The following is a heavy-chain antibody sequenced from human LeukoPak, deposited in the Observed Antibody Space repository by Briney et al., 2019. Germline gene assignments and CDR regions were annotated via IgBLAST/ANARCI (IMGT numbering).Heavy chain of an antibody. CDR2: ISSSSSTI. J-gene: IGHJ5*02. CDR1: GFTFSSYS. V-gene: IGHV3-48*01. CDR3: AREVVVVVAAKTQNWFDP. D-gene: IGHD2-15*01. Sequence: GGSLRLSCAASGFTFSSYSMNWVRQAPGKGLEWVSYISSSSSTIYYADSVKGRFTISRDNAKNSLYLQMNSLRAEDTAVYYCAREVVVVVAAKTQNWFDPWGQGTLVTVSS.